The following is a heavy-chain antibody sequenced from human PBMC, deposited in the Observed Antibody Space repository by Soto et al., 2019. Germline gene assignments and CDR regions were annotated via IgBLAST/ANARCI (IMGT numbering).Heavy chain of an antibody. Sequence: QVQLVQSGAEVKKPGSSVKVSCKASGGTFSSYAISWVRQAPGQGLEWMGGIIPIFGTANYAQKFQGRVTITADESTSTAYMELSSLRSEDTAMYYCAREKTYYYDSSGYYRPKYFDYWGQGTLVTVSS. CDR1: GGTFSSYA. D-gene: IGHD3-22*01. V-gene: IGHV1-69*12. CDR3: AREKTYYYDSSGYYRPKYFDY. CDR2: IIPIFGTA. J-gene: IGHJ4*02.